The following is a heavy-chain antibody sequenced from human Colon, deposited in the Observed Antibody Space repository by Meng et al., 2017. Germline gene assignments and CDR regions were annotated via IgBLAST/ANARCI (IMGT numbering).Heavy chain of an antibody. J-gene: IGHJ4*02. D-gene: IGHD1-7*01. CDR1: GDSISSDIW. CDR3: GRDQGRELINH. Sequence: QVPLQESGPGLWKPSQTLSLTSTVSGDSISSDIWWSWVRQPPGKGLEWIGEVYHRGDTNYNPSLKSRVDISVDKSKNQFYLSLFSVTAADTAVYYCGRDQGRELINHWGQGTLVTVSS. CDR2: VYHRGDT. V-gene: IGHV4-4*02.